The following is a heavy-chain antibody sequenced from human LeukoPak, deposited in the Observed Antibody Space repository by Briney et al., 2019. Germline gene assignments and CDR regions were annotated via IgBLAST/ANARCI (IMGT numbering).Heavy chain of an antibody. CDR2: IIPIFGTA. CDR1: GGTFSSYA. CDR3: ARNSDRGKDSLDI. D-gene: IGHD1-14*01. J-gene: IGHJ3*02. V-gene: IGHV1-69*06. Sequence: SVKVSCKASGGTFSSYAISWVRQAPGQGPEWMGGIIPIFGTANYAQKFQGRVTITADKSTSTAYMELSSLRSEDTAVYYCARNSDRGKDSLDIWGQGTMVTVSS.